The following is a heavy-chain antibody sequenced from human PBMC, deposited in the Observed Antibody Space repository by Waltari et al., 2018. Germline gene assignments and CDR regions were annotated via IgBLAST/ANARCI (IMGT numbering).Heavy chain of an antibody. CDR2: MNPNSGNT. Sequence: QVQLVQSGAEVKEPGASVKVPCKASGYTFSPYDINRVRQATGQGPEWMGWMNPNSGNTGYAPKFQGRVTMTRDTSISTAYMELSSLRSDDTAVYYCARGSRLGSGTFFPTATDNWAQGTPVTVSS. V-gene: IGHV1-8*01. D-gene: IGHD3-10*01. CDR1: GYTFSPYD. CDR3: ARGSRLGSGTFFPTATDN. J-gene: IGHJ4*02.